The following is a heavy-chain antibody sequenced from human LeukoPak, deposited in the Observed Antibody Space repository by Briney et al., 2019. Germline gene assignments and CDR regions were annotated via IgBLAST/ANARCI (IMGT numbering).Heavy chain of an antibody. CDR2: INKDGSST. D-gene: IGHD6-13*01. CDR3: ARDGAAAGTDYFDY. Sequence: GGSLRLSCAASGFTFSSYWMHWVRQAPGKGLVWVSRINKDGSSTSYADSVKGRFTISRDNTKNTLFLQMDSLRAEDTAVYYCARDGAAAGTDYFDYWGQGTLVTVSS. CDR1: GFTFSSYW. V-gene: IGHV3-74*01. J-gene: IGHJ4*02.